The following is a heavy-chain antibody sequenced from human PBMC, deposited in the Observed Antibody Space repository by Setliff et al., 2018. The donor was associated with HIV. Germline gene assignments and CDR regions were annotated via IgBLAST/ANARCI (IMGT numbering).Heavy chain of an antibody. CDR1: GGSISNNDYY. D-gene: IGHD3-9*01. Sequence: SETLSLTCTVSGGSISNNDYYWGWIRQPPGKGLEWIGSIYYSGSTHYNPILKSRISITVDTSNNQVSLKLSSVTAADTAVYSCGRFDDISAFHIWGQGLMVTVSS. J-gene: IGHJ3*02. CDR2: IYYSGST. CDR3: GRFDDISAFHI. V-gene: IGHV4-39*01.